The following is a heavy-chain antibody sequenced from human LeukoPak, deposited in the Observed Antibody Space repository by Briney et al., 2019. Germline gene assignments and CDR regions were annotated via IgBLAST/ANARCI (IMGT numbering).Heavy chain of an antibody. CDR2: IYTTGTA. Sequence: SETLSLTCIISGGSIGPYYWSWIRQAAGKGPEWIGRIYTTGTADYNPSLKGRVFLSVDTSKNQFSLKVTSVTAADTAVYYCAKDHSSSSWMDSFEIWGPGTKVTVSS. D-gene: IGHD6-6*01. J-gene: IGHJ3*02. V-gene: IGHV4-4*07. CDR1: GGSIGPYY. CDR3: AKDHSSSSWMDSFEI.